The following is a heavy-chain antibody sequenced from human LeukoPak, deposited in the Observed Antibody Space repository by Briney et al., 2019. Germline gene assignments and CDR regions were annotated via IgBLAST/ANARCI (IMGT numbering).Heavy chain of an antibody. CDR2: INHSGST. J-gene: IGHJ4*02. V-gene: IGHV4-34*01. D-gene: IGHD1-1*01. CDR3: ARASLYSWNFDY. CDR1: GGSFSGYY. Sequence: SETLSLTCAVYGGSFSGYYWSWIRQPPGKGLEWIGEINHSGSTNYNPSLKSRVTISVDTSKNQFSLKLSSVTAADTAVYYCARASLYSWNFDYWGQGTLVTVSS.